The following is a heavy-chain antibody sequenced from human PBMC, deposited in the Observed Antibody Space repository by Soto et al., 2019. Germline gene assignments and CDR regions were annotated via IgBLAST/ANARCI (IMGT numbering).Heavy chain of an antibody. CDR3: AREGCSSTSCYNWFDP. CDR2: IYYSGST. CDR1: GGSISSGGYY. J-gene: IGHJ5*02. Sequence: SETLSLTCTVSGGSISSGGYYWSWIRQHPGKGLEWIGYIYYSGSTYYNPSLKSRVTISVDTSKSQFSLKLGSVTAADTAVYYCAREGCSSTSCYNWFDPWGQGTLVTVSS. D-gene: IGHD2-2*01. V-gene: IGHV4-31*03.